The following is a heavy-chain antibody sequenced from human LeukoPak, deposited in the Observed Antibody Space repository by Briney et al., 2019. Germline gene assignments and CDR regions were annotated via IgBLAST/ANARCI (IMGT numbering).Heavy chain of an antibody. D-gene: IGHD4-11*01. V-gene: IGHV1-2*02. CDR2: INPNSGGT. CDR1: GYTFNGFY. CDR3: ARWMATVTTPDY. J-gene: IGHJ4*02. Sequence: ASVTVSCKASGYTFNGFYLHWVRQAPGQGLEWMGWINPNSGGTNYAQKFQGRVTMTRDTSISTAYMELSRLRSDDTAVYYCARWMATVTTPDYWGQGTLVTVSS.